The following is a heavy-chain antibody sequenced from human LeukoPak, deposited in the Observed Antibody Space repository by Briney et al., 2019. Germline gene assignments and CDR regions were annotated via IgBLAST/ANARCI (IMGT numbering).Heavy chain of an antibody. J-gene: IGHJ4*02. CDR2: IIPIFGTA. Sequence: SVKVSCKASGGTFSSYAINWVRQAPGQGLEWMGRIIPIFGTANYAQKFQGRVTITTDESTSTAYMELSSLRSEDTAVYYCASCSYDSSGYYYLSYFDYWGQGTLVTVSS. CDR3: ASCSYDSSGYYYLSYFDY. CDR1: GGTFSSYA. D-gene: IGHD3-22*01. V-gene: IGHV1-69*05.